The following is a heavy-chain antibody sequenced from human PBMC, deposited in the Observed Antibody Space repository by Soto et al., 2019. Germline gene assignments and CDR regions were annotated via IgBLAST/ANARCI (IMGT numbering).Heavy chain of an antibody. Sequence: GGSLRLSCAASGFTFSSYSMNWVRQAPGKGLEWVSSISSSSSYIYYADSVKGRFTISRDNAKNSLYLQMNSLRAEDTAVYYCARDGGLVVPAAALDYWGQGTLVTVSS. J-gene: IGHJ4*02. V-gene: IGHV3-21*01. CDR3: ARDGGLVVPAAALDY. CDR1: GFTFSSYS. D-gene: IGHD2-2*01. CDR2: ISSSSSYI.